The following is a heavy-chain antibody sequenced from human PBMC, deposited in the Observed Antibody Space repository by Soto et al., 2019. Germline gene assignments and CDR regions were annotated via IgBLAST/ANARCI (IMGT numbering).Heavy chain of an antibody. J-gene: IGHJ4*02. D-gene: IGHD3-10*01. CDR2: VNPHTGVT. CDR1: GYTFSDYY. V-gene: IGHV1-2*02. CDR3: AKSYTPPSPGGYFDY. Sequence: QVQLVQSGAEVKKPGASVKISCKASGYTFSDYYIHWVRQAPGQGLEWMGWVNPHTGVTRYAKRFPGRVTMTRDTSINTVYMELTRQTPDDTAVYFCAKSYTPPSPGGYFDYWGQGTLVTVSS.